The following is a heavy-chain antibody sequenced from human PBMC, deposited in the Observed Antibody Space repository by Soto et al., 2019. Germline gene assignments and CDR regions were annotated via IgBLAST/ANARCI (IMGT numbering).Heavy chain of an antibody. CDR1: GFTFSSHS. CDR2: IKPDGNNK. Sequence: GGSLRLSCVASGFTFSSHSMHWVRQAPGKGLEWVTFIKPDGNNKYYAESVKGRFTTSRDNSKNTMYLQMDSLRVEDTAVYYCSRDDEHWSDCYLGYWGQGVLVTVSS. V-gene: IGHV3-30-3*01. D-gene: IGHD3-3*01. J-gene: IGHJ4*02. CDR3: SRDDEHWSDCYLGY.